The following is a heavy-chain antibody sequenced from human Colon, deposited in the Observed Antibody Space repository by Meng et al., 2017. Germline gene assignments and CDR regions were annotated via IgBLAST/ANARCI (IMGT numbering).Heavy chain of an antibody. CDR3: ARDKRSAYSSTSRGSDY. D-gene: IGHD6-13*01. J-gene: IGHJ4*02. CDR1: GFTFSDYY. CDR2: ISSSGSTI. V-gene: IGHV3-11*04. Sequence: GESLKISCAASGFTFSDYYMSWIRQAPGKGLEWVSYISSSGSTIYYAGSVKGRFTISRDNAKNSLYLQMNSLRAEDTAVYYCARDKRSAYSSTSRGSDYWGQGTLVTVSS.